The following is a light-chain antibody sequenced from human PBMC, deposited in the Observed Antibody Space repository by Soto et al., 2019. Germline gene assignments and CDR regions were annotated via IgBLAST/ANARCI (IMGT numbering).Light chain of an antibody. Sequence: IVMTQSPATLSVSPGERATLSCRASQSVSSNLAWYQQKPGQAPRLLIYRASSRATGIPARLSGSGSGTEFTLTISSLQSEDFAVYYCQQYNNWPLYTFGQGTKLEIK. CDR1: QSVSSN. CDR3: QQYNNWPLYT. CDR2: RAS. J-gene: IGKJ2*01. V-gene: IGKV3-15*01.